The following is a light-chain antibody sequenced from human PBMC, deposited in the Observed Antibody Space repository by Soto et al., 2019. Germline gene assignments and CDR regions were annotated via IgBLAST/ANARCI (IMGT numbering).Light chain of an antibody. J-gene: IGKJ1*01. CDR1: QSVWSSL. CDR3: QQYGSPWT. V-gene: IGKV3-20*01. CDR2: GAS. Sequence: ETVLTQSPGTLSLSPGERATLSCRASQSVWSSLLAWYQHKPGQTPMLLIYGASSRATGIPDRFSGSGSGTXXXLXXXRLEPEDXXVYYCQQYGSPWTFGQGTKVEIK.